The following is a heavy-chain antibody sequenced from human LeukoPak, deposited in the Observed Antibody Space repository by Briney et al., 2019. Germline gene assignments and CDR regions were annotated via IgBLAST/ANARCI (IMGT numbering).Heavy chain of an antibody. CDR1: GGSFSGYY. CDR3: ARAIHSPDY. Sequence: SETLSLTCAVYGGSFSGYYWSWIRQPPGKGLEWIGEINHSGSTNYNPSLKSRVTISVDTSKNQLSLKLSSVTAADTAVYYCARAIHSPDYWGQGTLVTVSS. CDR2: INHSGST. V-gene: IGHV4-34*01. D-gene: IGHD6-13*01. J-gene: IGHJ4*02.